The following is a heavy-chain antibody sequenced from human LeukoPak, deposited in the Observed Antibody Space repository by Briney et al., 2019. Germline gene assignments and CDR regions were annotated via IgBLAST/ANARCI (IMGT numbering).Heavy chain of an antibody. Sequence: SETLSLTCAVYGGSFSGYYWSWIRQPPGKGLEWIGEINHSGSTNYNPSLKSRVTMSVDTSKNQFSLRLSSVTPADTAVYYCARHTKPCSGGSCNFDFWGQGSLVTVSS. CDR3: ARHTKPCSGGSCNFDF. J-gene: IGHJ4*02. CDR2: INHSGST. D-gene: IGHD2-15*01. CDR1: GGSFSGYY. V-gene: IGHV4-34*01.